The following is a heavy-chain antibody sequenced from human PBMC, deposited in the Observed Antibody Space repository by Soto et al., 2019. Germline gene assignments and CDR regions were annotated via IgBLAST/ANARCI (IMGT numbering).Heavy chain of an antibody. J-gene: IGHJ3*02. D-gene: IGHD3-3*02. CDR1: GFSLSTSGVG. CDR3: ARGLATLPVFAFDI. V-gene: IGHV2-5*01. CDR2: IYWSGDE. Sequence: QGTLKESGPTLVKPTQTLTLTCSFSGFSLSTSGVGVGWIRQSPGKALEWLALIYWSGDEHYRPSLKSRLSIIKDTSKNHVVLIMTDMDPVDTATYYCARGLATLPVFAFDICGQGTMLTVSS.